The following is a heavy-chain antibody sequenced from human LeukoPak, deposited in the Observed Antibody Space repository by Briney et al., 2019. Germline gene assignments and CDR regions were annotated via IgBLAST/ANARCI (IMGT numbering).Heavy chain of an antibody. V-gene: IGHV4-61*01. CDR3: ARSRAFNSGAFDP. CDR1: VASVSSASY. J-gene: IGHJ5*02. D-gene: IGHD1-26*01. Sequence: SETLSLTCTVSVASVSSASYWTWIRQPPGKGVEWIAHIYNGVNTNYNPSLKSRVTISVDTSKNQFSLRLNSVTAVDTAVYYCARSRAFNSGAFDPWGQGSLVTVSS. CDR2: IYNGVNT.